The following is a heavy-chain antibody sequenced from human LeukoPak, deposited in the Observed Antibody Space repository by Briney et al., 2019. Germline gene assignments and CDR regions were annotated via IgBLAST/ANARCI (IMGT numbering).Heavy chain of an antibody. CDR2: ISSNGDST. V-gene: IGHV3-64*04. J-gene: IGHJ4*02. CDR1: GFTFSNYA. CDR3: ARGGIRFLEL. D-gene: IGHD3-3*01. Sequence: GGSLRLSCSASGFTFSNYAMHWVRQAPGKGLEYVSAISSNGDSTYYADSVKGRFTISRDNAKNSLYLQMNSLRAEDTAIYYCARGGIRFLELWGQGTLVTVSS.